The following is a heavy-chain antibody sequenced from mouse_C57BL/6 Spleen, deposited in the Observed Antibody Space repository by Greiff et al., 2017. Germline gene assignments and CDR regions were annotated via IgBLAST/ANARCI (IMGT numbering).Heavy chain of an antibody. J-gene: IGHJ2*01. CDR1: GFTFSDYG. V-gene: IGHV5-17*01. CDR3: ARPPYYYGSSYSYFDY. D-gene: IGHD1-1*01. CDR2: ISSGSSTI. Sequence: EVKLVESGGGLVKPGGSLKLSCAASGFTFSDYGMHWVRQAPEKGLEWVAYISSGSSTIYYADTVKGRFTISRDNDKNTLFLQMTSLRSEDTAMYYCARPPYYYGSSYSYFDYWGQGTTLTVSS.